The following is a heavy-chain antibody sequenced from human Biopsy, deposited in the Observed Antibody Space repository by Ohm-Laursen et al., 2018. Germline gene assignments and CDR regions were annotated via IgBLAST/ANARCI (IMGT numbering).Heavy chain of an antibody. CDR3: AKTFHGSSFLYDY. CDR1: GFTFSSYG. J-gene: IGHJ4*02. V-gene: IGHV3-23*01. CDR2: LSGSGGTT. D-gene: IGHD2-15*01. Sequence: SLRLSCAASGFTFSSYGMSWVRQAPGKGLEWVSGLSGSGGTTYYADSVKGRFTISRDNSKNTLYLQMNSLTAEDTAVYYCAKTFHGSSFLYDYWGQGTLVTVSS.